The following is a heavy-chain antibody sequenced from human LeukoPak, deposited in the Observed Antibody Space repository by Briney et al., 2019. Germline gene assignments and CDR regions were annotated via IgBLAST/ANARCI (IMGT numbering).Heavy chain of an antibody. CDR2: INPNSGGT. V-gene: IGHV1-2*02. Sequence: ASVKVSCKASGYTFTGYYMHWVRQAPGQGLEWMGWINPNSGGTNYAQKFQGRVTMTRDTSISTAYMELSRLRCDDTAVYYCAIYCSSTSCSSPYLGYWGQGTLVTVSS. D-gene: IGHD2-2*01. J-gene: IGHJ4*02. CDR1: GYTFTGYY. CDR3: AIYCSSTSCSSPYLGY.